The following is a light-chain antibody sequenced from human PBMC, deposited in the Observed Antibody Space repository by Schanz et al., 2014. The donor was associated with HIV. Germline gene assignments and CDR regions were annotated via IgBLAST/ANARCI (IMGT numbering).Light chain of an antibody. V-gene: IGKV3-20*01. J-gene: IGKJ1*01. Sequence: EIVLTQSPVILSLSPGERATLSCRASQTVSSNSLGWYQQKRGQVPRLLIYSASSRATGIPDRFSGSGSGTDFTLTISRLEPEDFAVYYCQQYGTLPWTFGQGTQVEVK. CDR3: QQYGTLPWT. CDR2: SAS. CDR1: QTVSSNS.